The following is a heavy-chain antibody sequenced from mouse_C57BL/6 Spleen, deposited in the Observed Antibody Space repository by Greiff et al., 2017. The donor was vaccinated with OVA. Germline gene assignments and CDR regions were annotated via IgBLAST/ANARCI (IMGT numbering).Heavy chain of an antibody. D-gene: IGHD5-5*01. CDR3: ARGKRELPFAY. J-gene: IGHJ3*01. V-gene: IGHV1-50*01. Sequence: QVQLQQPGAELVKPGASVKLSCKASGYTFTSYWMQWVKQRPGQGLEWIGEIDPSDSYTNYNQKFKGKATLTVDTSSSTAYMQFSSLTSEDSAVYYCARGKRELPFAYWGQGTLVTVSA. CDR1: GYTFTSYW. CDR2: IDPSDSYT.